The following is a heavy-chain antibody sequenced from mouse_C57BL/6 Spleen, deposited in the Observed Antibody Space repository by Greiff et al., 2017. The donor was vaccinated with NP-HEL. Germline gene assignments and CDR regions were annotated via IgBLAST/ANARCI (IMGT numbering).Heavy chain of an antibody. J-gene: IGHJ4*01. D-gene: IGHD2-5*01. CDR2: INYDGSST. Sequence: EVMLVESEGGLVQPGSSMKLSCTASGFTFSDYYMAWVRQVPEKGLEWVANINYDGSSTYYLDSLKSRFIISRDNAKNILYLQMSSLKSEDTATYYCARATYYSNYGGGAMDYWGQGTSVTVSS. V-gene: IGHV5-16*01. CDR3: ARATYYSNYGGGAMDY. CDR1: GFTFSDYY.